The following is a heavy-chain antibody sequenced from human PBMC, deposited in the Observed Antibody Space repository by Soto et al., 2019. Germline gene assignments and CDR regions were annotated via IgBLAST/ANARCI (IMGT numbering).Heavy chain of an antibody. Sequence: QVQLVQSGAEVKKPGASVKVSCKASGYTFTSYGISWVRQAPGQGLEWMGWISAYNGNTNYAQKLQGRVTMTTATSTSTAYMELRSLRSDDTAVYYCARDKAVADSVDTWFDPWGHGTLVTVSS. D-gene: IGHD6-19*01. J-gene: IGHJ5*02. CDR2: ISAYNGNT. CDR1: GYTFTSYG. V-gene: IGHV1-18*01. CDR3: ARDKAVADSVDTWFDP.